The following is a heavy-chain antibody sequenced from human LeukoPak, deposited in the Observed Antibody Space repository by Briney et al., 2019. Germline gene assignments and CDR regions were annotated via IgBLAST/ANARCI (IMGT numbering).Heavy chain of an antibody. D-gene: IGHD2-21*02. V-gene: IGHV3-30*18. Sequence: GGSLRLSCAAYGFTFSIYGMHWVRQARGKGLEWVAVISYDGSNKYYADSVKGRFTISRDNSKNTLYLQMNSLRAEDTAVYYCAKDITNGVVVVTATPDYWGQGTLVTVSS. CDR1: GFTFSIYG. J-gene: IGHJ4*02. CDR3: AKDITNGVVVVTATPDY. CDR2: ISYDGSNK.